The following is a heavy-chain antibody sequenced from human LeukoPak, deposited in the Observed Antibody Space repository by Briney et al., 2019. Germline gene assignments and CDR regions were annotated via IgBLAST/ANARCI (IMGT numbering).Heavy chain of an antibody. J-gene: IGHJ4*02. CDR2: FAGSDTTK. D-gene: IGHD3-22*01. Sequence: GGSLRLSCAASGFTFSSYWMHWVRQAPGKGPEWVAYFAGSDTTKYYADSVRGRFTISRDNAKKSLYLQMNSLRAEDTALYYCTTLGYHLDSWGQGTLVTVSS. V-gene: IGHV3-48*04. CDR3: TTLGYHLDS. CDR1: GFTFSSYW.